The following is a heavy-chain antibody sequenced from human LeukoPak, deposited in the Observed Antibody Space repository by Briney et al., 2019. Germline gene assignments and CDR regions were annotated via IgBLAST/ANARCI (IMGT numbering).Heavy chain of an antibody. CDR1: GYTFTSYG. Sequence: ASVKVSCKASGYTFTSYGISWVRQAPGQGLEWMGWISAYNGNTNYAQKLQGRVTMTIDTSTSTAYMELRSLRSDDTAVYYCARDYPMGGGKEGFDYWGQGTLVTVSS. CDR2: ISAYNGNT. V-gene: IGHV1-18*01. CDR3: ARDYPMGGGKEGFDY. J-gene: IGHJ4*02. D-gene: IGHD4-23*01.